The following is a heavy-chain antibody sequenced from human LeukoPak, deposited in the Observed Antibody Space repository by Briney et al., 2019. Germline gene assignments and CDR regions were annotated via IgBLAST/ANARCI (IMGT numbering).Heavy chain of an antibody. V-gene: IGHV3-30*01. D-gene: IGHD3-3*01. CDR2: ISYDGSNK. CDR3: ARAVQEYYDFWSGYPRKDWFDP. CDR1: GFTFSSYA. J-gene: IGHJ5*02. Sequence: GRSLRLSCAASGFTFSSYAMHWVRQAPGKGLEWVAVISYDGSNKYYADSVKGRFTISRDNSKNTLYLQMNSLRAEDTAVYYCARAVQEYYDFWSGYPRKDWFDPWGQGTLVTVSS.